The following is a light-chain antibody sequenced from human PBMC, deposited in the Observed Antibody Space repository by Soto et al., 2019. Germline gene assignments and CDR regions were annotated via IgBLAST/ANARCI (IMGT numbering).Light chain of an antibody. CDR2: GNT. V-gene: IGLV1-40*01. CDR1: SSNIGAGYD. CDR3: QSHDSSLNSWV. Sequence: QSVLTQPPSMSGAPGPRVTISCTGSSSNIGAGYDVHWYQLLPGTAPKLLIYGNTNRPSGVPDRFSGSKSGTSASLAITGLRAEDEADYYCQSHDSSLNSWVFGGGTKLTVL. J-gene: IGLJ3*02.